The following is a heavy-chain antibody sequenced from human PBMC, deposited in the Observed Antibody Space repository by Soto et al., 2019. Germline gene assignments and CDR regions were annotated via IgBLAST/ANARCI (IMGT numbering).Heavy chain of an antibody. CDR1: GFTFSSYS. Sequence: GGSLRLSCAASGFTFSSYSMNWVRQAPGKGLEWVSTISSTSIYIYYADSVRGRFTISRDNAKNSLYLQMNSLRAEDTAIYYCATDQLSLLNYDYWAQGTLVTVSS. J-gene: IGHJ4*02. CDR3: ATDQLSLLNYDY. V-gene: IGHV3-21*01. CDR2: ISSTSIYI. D-gene: IGHD1-1*01.